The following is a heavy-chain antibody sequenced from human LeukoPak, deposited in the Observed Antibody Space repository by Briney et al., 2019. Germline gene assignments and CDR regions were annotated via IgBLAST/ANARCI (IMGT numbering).Heavy chain of an antibody. Sequence: GGSLRLSCAASGFTFSNAWMSWVRQAPGKGLEYVSAISSNGGSTYYANSVKGRFTISRDNSKNTLYLQMGSLRAEDMAVYYCARSGILTGYYRYWGQGTLVTVSS. D-gene: IGHD3-9*01. CDR1: GFTFSNAW. J-gene: IGHJ4*02. CDR3: ARSGILTGYYRY. V-gene: IGHV3-64*01. CDR2: ISSNGGST.